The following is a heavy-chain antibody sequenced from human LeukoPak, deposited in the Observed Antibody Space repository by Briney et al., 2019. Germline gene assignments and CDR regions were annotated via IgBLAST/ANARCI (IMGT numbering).Heavy chain of an antibody. CDR3: AKDRGYCSSTSCILSSP. CDR1: GFTFSSYG. Sequence: GGSLRLSCAASGFTFSSYGMHWVRQAPGKGLEWVAFIRYDGSNKYYADSVKGRFTISRDNSKNTLYLQMNSLSAEDTAVYYCAKDRGYCSSTSCILSSPWGQGTLVTVSS. J-gene: IGHJ5*02. CDR2: IRYDGSNK. D-gene: IGHD2-2*03. V-gene: IGHV3-30*02.